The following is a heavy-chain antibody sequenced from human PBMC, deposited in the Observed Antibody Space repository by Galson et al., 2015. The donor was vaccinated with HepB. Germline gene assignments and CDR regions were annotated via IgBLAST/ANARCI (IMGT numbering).Heavy chain of an antibody. CDR2: IYSGGST. Sequence: SLRLSCAASGFTVSSNYMSWVRQAPGKGLEWVSVIYSGGSTYYADSVKGRFTISRDNSKNTLYLQMNSLRAEDTAVYYCARGHCSSTSCRNYYYGMDVWGQGTTVTVSS. CDR1: GFTVSSNY. D-gene: IGHD2-2*01. V-gene: IGHV3-66*01. J-gene: IGHJ6*02. CDR3: ARGHCSSTSCRNYYYGMDV.